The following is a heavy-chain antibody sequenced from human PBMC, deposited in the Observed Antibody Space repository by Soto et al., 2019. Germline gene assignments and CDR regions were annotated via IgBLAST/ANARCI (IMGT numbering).Heavy chain of an antibody. V-gene: IGHV4-34*01. J-gene: IGHJ4*02. CDR2: INHSGST. D-gene: IGHD2-8*01. Sequence: SETLSLTCAVYGGSFSGYYWSWIRQPPGKGLEWIGEINHSGSTNYNPSLKSRVTISVDTSKNQFSLKLSSVTAADTAVYYCARQRADCTNGVCYTDAGGIYYFDYWGQGTLVTVSS. CDR3: ARQRADCTNGVCYTDAGGIYYFDY. CDR1: GGSFSGYY.